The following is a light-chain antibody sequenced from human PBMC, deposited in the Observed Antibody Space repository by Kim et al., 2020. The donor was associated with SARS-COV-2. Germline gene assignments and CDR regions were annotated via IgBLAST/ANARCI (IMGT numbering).Light chain of an antibody. J-gene: IGKJ2*01. CDR2: GAS. V-gene: IGKV3-20*01. CDR3: QQYGGSPRT. CDR1: QSVSSNY. Sequence: LSPGERATLSCRASQSVSSNYLAWYQQKASQAPRLLIYGASYRATGIPDRFSGSGSGTDFTLTISRLEPEDFAVYYCQQYGGSPRTFGQGTKLEIK.